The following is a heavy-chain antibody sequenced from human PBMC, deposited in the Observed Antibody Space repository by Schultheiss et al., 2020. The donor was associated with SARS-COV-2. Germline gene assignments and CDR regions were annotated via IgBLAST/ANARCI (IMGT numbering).Heavy chain of an antibody. D-gene: IGHD2/OR15-2a*01. J-gene: IGHJ6*02. CDR1: GFTFSSYA. CDR2: ISGSGGST. Sequence: GGSLRLSCAASGFTFSSYAMSWVRQAPGKGLEWVSGISGSGGSTYYADSVKGRFTISRDNSKNTLYLQMNSLRAEDTAVYYCAKDHRWPNIKYYYYGMDVWGQGTTVTVSS. CDR3: AKDHRWPNIKYYYYGMDV. V-gene: IGHV3-23*01.